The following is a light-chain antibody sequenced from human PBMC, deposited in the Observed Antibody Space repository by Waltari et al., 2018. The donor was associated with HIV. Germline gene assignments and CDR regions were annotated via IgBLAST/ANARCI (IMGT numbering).Light chain of an antibody. J-gene: IGKJ4*01. V-gene: IGKV3D-11*01. Sequence: EIVLTQSPATPSLSPGERATLSCRASPGVSSYLAWYQQKPGQAPRLAIYDASNRASGIPARFSGSGPGTDFTRTSSSLEPEDFAVYYCQQRSNWLTFGGGTKVEIK. CDR1: PGVSSY. CDR3: QQRSNWLT. CDR2: DAS.